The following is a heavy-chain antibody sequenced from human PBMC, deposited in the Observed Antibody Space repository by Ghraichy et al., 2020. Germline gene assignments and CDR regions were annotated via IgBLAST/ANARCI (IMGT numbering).Heavy chain of an antibody. V-gene: IGHV1-18*01. CDR3: ARDLGMGARGD. D-gene: IGHD1-26*01. J-gene: IGHJ3*01. CDR2: ISANNGYT. Sequence: ASVKVSCKASIYSLKNYGITWVRQAPGQGLEWMGWISANNGYTDYAQKIQGRVNLTTDTSTNTAYMELKSLRSDDTAVYYCARDLGMGARGDWGQGTMVSVSS. CDR1: IYSLKNYG.